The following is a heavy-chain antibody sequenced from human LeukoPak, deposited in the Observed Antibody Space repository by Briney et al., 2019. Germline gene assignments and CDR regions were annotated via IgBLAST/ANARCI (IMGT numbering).Heavy chain of an antibody. CDR3: ARGYCSGGSCYSGFDY. J-gene: IGHJ4*02. Sequence: ASVKVSCKASGYTVTGYYMHWVRQAPGQGLEWMGWINPNSGGTNYAQKFQGWVTMTRDTSISTAYMELSRLRSDDTAVYYCARGYCSGGSCYSGFDYWGQGTLVTVSS. D-gene: IGHD2-15*01. V-gene: IGHV1-2*04. CDR2: INPNSGGT. CDR1: GYTVTGYY.